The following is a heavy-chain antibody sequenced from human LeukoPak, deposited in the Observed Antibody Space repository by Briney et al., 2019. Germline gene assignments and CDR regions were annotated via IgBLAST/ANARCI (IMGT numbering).Heavy chain of an antibody. CDR2: IYYSGST. D-gene: IGHD6-13*01. CDR3: ARDAPIYSSSWYGMDV. Sequence: SQTLSLTCTVSGGSISSGGYSWSWIRQHPGKGLEWIGYIYYSGSTYYNPSLKSRVTISVDTSKNQFFLKLSSVTAADTAVYCCARDAPIYSSSWYGMDVWGQGTTVTVSS. J-gene: IGHJ6*02. V-gene: IGHV4-31*03. CDR1: GGSISSGGYS.